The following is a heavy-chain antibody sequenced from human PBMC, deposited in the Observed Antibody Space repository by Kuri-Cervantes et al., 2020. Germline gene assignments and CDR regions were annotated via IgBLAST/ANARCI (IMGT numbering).Heavy chain of an antibody. CDR2: INAGNGNT. V-gene: IGHV1-3*01. Sequence: ASVKVSCKASGYTFTGYYMHWVRQAPGQRLEWMGWINAGNGNTKYSQKFQGRVTITRDTSASTAYMELSSLRSEDTAVYYCAREIAVAGIGYYYYGMDVWGQGTTVTVSS. D-gene: IGHD6-19*01. J-gene: IGHJ6*02. CDR1: GYTFTGYY. CDR3: AREIAVAGIGYYYYGMDV.